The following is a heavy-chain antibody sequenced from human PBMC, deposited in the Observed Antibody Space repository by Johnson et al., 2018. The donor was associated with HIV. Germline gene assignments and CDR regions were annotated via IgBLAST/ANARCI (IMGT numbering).Heavy chain of an antibody. CDR1: GFTFSSYA. CDR3: TTAIVIDAFDI. V-gene: IGHV3-15*01. Sequence: VQLVESGGGVVQPGGSLRLSCAASGFTFSSYAMSWVRQAPGKGLEWVGRIKSKTDGGATDYPAPVKDRFTISRDDSKNTLFLQMSSLKTDDTAVYYCTTAIVIDAFDIWGQGTMVTVSS. D-gene: IGHD3-16*02. J-gene: IGHJ3*02. CDR2: IKSKTDGGAT.